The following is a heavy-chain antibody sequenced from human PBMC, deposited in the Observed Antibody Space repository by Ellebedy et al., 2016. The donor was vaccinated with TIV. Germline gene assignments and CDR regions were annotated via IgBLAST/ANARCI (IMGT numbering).Heavy chain of an antibody. CDR3: ARRGGYGDYAVQVNSWFDR. Sequence: PGGSLRLSCAATGFSFRSYWMSWVRQAPGKGLEWVANIYQDGSVQYYLDSLKGRFTISRDNAINSVFLQMNSLRAGDTAVYYCARRGGYGDYAVQVNSWFDRWGRGTLVTVSS. CDR2: IYQDGSVQ. D-gene: IGHD4-17*01. J-gene: IGHJ5*02. V-gene: IGHV3-7*01. CDR1: GFSFRSYW.